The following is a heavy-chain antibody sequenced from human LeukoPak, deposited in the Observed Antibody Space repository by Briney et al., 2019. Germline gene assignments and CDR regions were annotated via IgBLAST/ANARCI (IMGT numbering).Heavy chain of an antibody. CDR3: AREPEWYYDSSGYYPSDY. D-gene: IGHD3-22*01. Sequence: GASVKVSCKASGYTFTYYGISWVRQAPGQGLEWMGWISGYNANTKYAQKFQGRVTMTTDTSTSTAYMELTSLRSDDTAVYYCAREPEWYYDSSGYYPSDYWGQGTLVTVSS. CDR2: ISGYNANT. V-gene: IGHV1-18*01. J-gene: IGHJ4*02. CDR1: GYTFTYYG.